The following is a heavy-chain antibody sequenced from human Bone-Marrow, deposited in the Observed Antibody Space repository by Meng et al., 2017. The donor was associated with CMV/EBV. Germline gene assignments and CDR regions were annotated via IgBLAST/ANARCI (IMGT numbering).Heavy chain of an antibody. D-gene: IGHD3-10*01. Sequence: WVRQAPGKGLEWVAVISYDGSNKYYADSVKGRFTISRDNSKNTLYLQMNSLRAEDTAVYYCARDLLWCGAEAWRRVGGMDVWGQGTTFTASS. J-gene: IGHJ6*02. CDR2: ISYDGSNK. CDR3: ARDLLWCGAEAWRRVGGMDV. V-gene: IGHV3-30*04.